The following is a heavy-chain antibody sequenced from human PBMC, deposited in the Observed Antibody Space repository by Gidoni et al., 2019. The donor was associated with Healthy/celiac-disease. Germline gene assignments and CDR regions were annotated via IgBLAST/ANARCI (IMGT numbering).Heavy chain of an antibody. Sequence: EVQLVESGGGLVQPGGSLKLSCAASGFTFSGSAMHWVRQASGKGLEWVGRIRSKANSYATAYAASVKGRFTISRDDSKNTAYLQMNSLKTEDTAVYYCTRSLFCSGGSCYYEFDAFDIWGQGTMVTVSS. D-gene: IGHD2-15*01. CDR2: IRSKANSYAT. J-gene: IGHJ3*02. CDR3: TRSLFCSGGSCYYEFDAFDI. CDR1: GFTFSGSA. V-gene: IGHV3-73*01.